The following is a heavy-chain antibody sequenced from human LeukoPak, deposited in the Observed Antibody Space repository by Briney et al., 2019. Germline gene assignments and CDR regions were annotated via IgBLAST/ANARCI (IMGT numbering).Heavy chain of an antibody. CDR2: INPNSGGT. CDR3: ARADGYCSSTSCLFDY. D-gene: IGHD2-2*01. Sequence: ASVKVSCKASGYTFTGYYMHWVRQAPGQGLEWMGRINPNSGGTNYAQKFQGRVTMTRDTSISTAYMELSRLRSDDTAVYYCARADGYCSSTSCLFDYWGRGTLVTVSS. CDR1: GYTFTGYY. V-gene: IGHV1-2*06. J-gene: IGHJ4*02.